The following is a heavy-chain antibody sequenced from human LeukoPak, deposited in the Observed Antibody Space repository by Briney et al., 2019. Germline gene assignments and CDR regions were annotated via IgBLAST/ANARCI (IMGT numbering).Heavy chain of an antibody. D-gene: IGHD1-20*01. J-gene: IGHJ5*02. Sequence: SVKVSCKASGGTFSSYAISWVRQAPGQGLEWMGGIIPIFGTANYAQKFQGRVTITTDESTSTAYMGLSSLRSEDTAVYYCARTPALYNWNAGYNWFDPWGQGTLVTVSS. CDR3: ARTPALYNWNAGYNWFDP. CDR2: IIPIFGTA. V-gene: IGHV1-69*05. CDR1: GGTFSSYA.